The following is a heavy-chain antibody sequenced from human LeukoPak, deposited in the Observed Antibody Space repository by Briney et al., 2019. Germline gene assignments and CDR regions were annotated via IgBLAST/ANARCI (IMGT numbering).Heavy chain of an antibody. D-gene: IGHD3-22*01. Sequence: SETLSLTCTVSGGSISSGGYYWSWIRQHPAEGLEWIGYIYYSGSTYYNPSLTGRVIKSVDTSQNQFSLKLSAVTAAGTPVYYCARMGRDYYDSSGYYYRGYFDYWAREPWSPSPQ. CDR3: ARMGRDYYDSSGYYYRGYFDY. CDR1: GGSISSGGYY. V-gene: IGHV4-31*03. J-gene: IGHJ4*02. CDR2: IYYSGST.